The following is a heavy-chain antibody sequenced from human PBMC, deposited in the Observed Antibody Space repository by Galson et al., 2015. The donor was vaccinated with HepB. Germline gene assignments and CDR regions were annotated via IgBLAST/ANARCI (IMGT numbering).Heavy chain of an antibody. J-gene: IGHJ5*02. CDR1: GYTFTSYG. CDR2: ISAYNGNT. CDR3: ARDRGDGAHGGEAALAEDWWFDP. Sequence: SVKVSCKASGYTFTSYGISWVRQAPGQGLEWMGWISAYNGNTNYAQKLQGRVTMTTDTSTSTAYMELRSLRSDDTAVYYCARDRGDGAHGGEAALAEDWWFDPWGQGTLVTVSS. D-gene: IGHD3/OR15-3a*01. V-gene: IGHV1-18*04.